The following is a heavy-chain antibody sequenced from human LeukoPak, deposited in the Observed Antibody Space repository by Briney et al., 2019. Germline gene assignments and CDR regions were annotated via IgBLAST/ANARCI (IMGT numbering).Heavy chain of an antibody. J-gene: IGHJ6*03. CDR2: NSYSGST. CDR3: ARVFVWYMDV. CDR1: GGPISTYY. D-gene: IGHD2-8*01. Sequence: PSETLSLTCTVSGGPISTYYWSWIRQPPGKELEWIGYNSYSGSTNYNPSLKSRVTISVDTSKNQFSLKLSSVTAADTAVYYCARVFVWYMDVWGKGTTVTVSS. V-gene: IGHV4-59*01.